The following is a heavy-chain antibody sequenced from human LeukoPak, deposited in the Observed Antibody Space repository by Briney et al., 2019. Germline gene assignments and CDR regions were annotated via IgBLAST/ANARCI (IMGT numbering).Heavy chain of an antibody. CDR3: ARVSSGDYYGSGSYCDN. D-gene: IGHD3-10*01. CDR1: GYTFMSHG. V-gene: IGHV1-18*01. J-gene: IGHJ4*02. Sequence: ASVKVSCKAYGYTFMSHGISWVRQAPGQGLEWMGWISGSSSNTNYAQRLQGRVTMTTDTSTSTACMELRSLRSDDTAVYYCARVSSGDYYGSGSYCDNWGQGTLVTVSS. CDR2: ISGSSSNT.